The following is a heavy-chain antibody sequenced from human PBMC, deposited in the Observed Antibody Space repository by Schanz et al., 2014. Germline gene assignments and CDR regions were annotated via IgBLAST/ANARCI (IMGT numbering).Heavy chain of an antibody. CDR1: GFTFTNYA. CDR3: AKSQGSSFDS. D-gene: IGHD6-13*01. CDR2: ISGGGGTT. J-gene: IGHJ4*02. Sequence: EVQLLESGGGLVQPGGSLRLSCAASGFTFTNYAMSWVRQAPGKGLEWVSAISGGGGTTYYADSVKGRFTISRDNAKKSMYLQMNNLRAEDTAVYYCAKSQGSSFDSWGQGTLVTVSS. V-gene: IGHV3-23*01.